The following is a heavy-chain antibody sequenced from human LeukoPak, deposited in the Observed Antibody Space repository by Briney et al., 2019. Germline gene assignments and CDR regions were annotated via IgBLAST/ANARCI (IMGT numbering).Heavy chain of an antibody. CDR3: ARVPAYSSGWLGAFDI. D-gene: IGHD6-19*01. CDR2: ISSSSSYI. CDR1: GFTFSSYS. J-gene: IGHJ3*02. Sequence: PGGSLRLSCAASGFTFSSYSKNWVRQAPGKGLEWVSSISSSSSYIYYADSVKGRFTISRDNAKNSLYLQMNSLRAEDTAVYYCARVPAYSSGWLGAFDIWGQGTMVTVSS. V-gene: IGHV3-21*01.